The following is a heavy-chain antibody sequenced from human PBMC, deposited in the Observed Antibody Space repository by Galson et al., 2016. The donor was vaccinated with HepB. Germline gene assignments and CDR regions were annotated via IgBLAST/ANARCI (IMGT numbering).Heavy chain of an antibody. J-gene: IGHJ4*02. Sequence: SCKASGYTFTSYAIHWVRQAPGQRLEWMGWVNPVNGDTNYSPKFQGRLTMTSDTSANTAYLDLSSLGSEDTSMYYCARQPTPSFRGFFFDSWGQGSLVTVSS. D-gene: IGHD2-15*01. CDR3: ARQPTPSFRGFFFDS. V-gene: IGHV1-3*01. CDR1: GYTFTSYA. CDR2: VNPVNGDT.